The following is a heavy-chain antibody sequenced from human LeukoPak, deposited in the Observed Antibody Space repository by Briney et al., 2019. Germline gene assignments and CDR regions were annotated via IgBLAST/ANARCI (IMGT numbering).Heavy chain of an antibody. V-gene: IGHV1-18*04. J-gene: IGHJ4*02. CDR3: ARDPGYSSSFDY. CDR2: ISAYNGIT. Sequence: ASVKVSCKASGYTFTGYYMHWVRQAPGQGLEWMGWISAYNGITNYAQKLQDRVTMTTDTSTSTAYMELRSLTSDDTAVYYCARDPGYSSSFDYWGQGTLVTVSS. CDR1: GYTFTGYY. D-gene: IGHD6-13*01.